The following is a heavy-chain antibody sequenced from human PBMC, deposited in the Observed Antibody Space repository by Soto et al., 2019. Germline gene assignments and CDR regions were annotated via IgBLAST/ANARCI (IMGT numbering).Heavy chain of an antibody. V-gene: IGHV3-11*01. CDR2: ISSSGNTI. Sequence: QVQLVESGGGLVKTGGSLRLACGASGFTFSYYYMSWVRQAPGKGLEWLSYISSSGNTIYYAASVKGRFTISRDNAKNSVFLQMNSLRAEDTALYFCAKMSSENYYDPVFSWGQGTLVTVSS. CDR1: GFTFSYYY. D-gene: IGHD3-22*01. J-gene: IGHJ4*02. CDR3: AKMSSENYYDPVFS.